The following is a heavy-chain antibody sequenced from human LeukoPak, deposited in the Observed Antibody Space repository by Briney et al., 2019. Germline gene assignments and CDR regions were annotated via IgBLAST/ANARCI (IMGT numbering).Heavy chain of an antibody. Sequence: PAETLSLTCAVSRPSITSYYWSWIRQPPGKGLECIGYIYAIVTTKYNPSLKSRVTISLDTSKNQVSMKLTSVNAADTAVYYCASGGLATSPRWDHNWFDPWGQGTLVTVCS. V-gene: IGHV4-4*08. J-gene: IGHJ5*02. CDR3: ASGGLATSPRWDHNWFDP. CDR2: IYAIVTT. D-gene: IGHD5-24*01. CDR1: RPSITSYY.